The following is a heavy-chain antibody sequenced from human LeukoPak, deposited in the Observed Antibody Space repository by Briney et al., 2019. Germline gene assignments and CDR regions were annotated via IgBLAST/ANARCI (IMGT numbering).Heavy chain of an antibody. Sequence: PGGSLRLSCAASGFTVSSNFMNWVRQAPGKGLEWVSDYADSVKGRFTLSRENSKKTLYLQIHSLRGEDTGVSYWARDLLGGGTFDIWGQGTMVTVSS. D-gene: IGHD3-16*01. CDR1: GFTVSSNF. V-gene: IGHV3-53*01. CDR3: ARDLLGGGTFDI. J-gene: IGHJ3*02.